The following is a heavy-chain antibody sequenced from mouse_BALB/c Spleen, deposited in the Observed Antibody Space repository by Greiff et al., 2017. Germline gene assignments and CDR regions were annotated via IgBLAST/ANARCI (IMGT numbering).Heavy chain of an antibody. CDR3: ARGEELGLFYWYFDV. Sequence: EVQLQESGPGLVKPSQSLSLTCSVTGYSITSGYYWNWIRQFPGNKLEWMGYISYDGSNNYNPSLKNRISINRDTSKNQFFLKLNSVTTEDTATYYCARGEELGLFYWYFDVWGAGTTVTVSS. V-gene: IGHV3-6*02. J-gene: IGHJ1*01. CDR1: GYSITSGYY. D-gene: IGHD4-1*01. CDR2: ISYDGSN.